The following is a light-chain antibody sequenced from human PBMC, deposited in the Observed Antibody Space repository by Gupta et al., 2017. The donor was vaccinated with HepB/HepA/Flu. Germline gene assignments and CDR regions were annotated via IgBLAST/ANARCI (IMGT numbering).Light chain of an antibody. Sequence: EIVMTQSPATLSVSPGERATLSCRASQSVSSNLAWYQQKPGQAPRLLIYGASTRDTGIPARFSGSGFGTEFTLTISSRQSEDFAVYYCQQYNNWPMFTFGPGTKVDIK. CDR2: GAS. CDR3: QQYNNWPMFT. CDR1: QSVSSN. V-gene: IGKV3-15*01. J-gene: IGKJ3*01.